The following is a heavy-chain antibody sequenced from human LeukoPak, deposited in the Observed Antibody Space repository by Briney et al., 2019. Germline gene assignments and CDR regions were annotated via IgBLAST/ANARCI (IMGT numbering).Heavy chain of an antibody. CDR1: GFTVSSNY. CDR3: ARLDYDFWSGYSRYYFDY. Sequence: GGPLRLSCAASGFTVSSNYMSWVRQAPGKGLGWVSVIYSGGSTYYADSVKGRFTISRDNSKNTLYLQMNSLRAEDTAVYYCARLDYDFWSGYSRYYFDYWGQGTLVTVSS. J-gene: IGHJ4*02. D-gene: IGHD3-3*01. V-gene: IGHV3-53*01. CDR2: IYSGGST.